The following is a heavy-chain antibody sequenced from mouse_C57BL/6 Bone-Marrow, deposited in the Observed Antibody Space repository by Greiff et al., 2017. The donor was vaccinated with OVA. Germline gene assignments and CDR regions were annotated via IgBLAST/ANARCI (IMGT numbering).Heavy chain of an antibody. V-gene: IGHV14-4*01. CDR1: GFNIKDDY. J-gene: IGHJ2*01. Sequence: EVQLQQSGAELVRPGASVKLSCTASGFNIKDDYMHWVKQRPEQGLEWIGWIDPENGDTEYASKFQGKATITAYTSSNTAYLQLSSLTSEDTAVYYCTTPLYEDYFDYWGQGTTLTVSS. CDR2: IDPENGDT. D-gene: IGHD2-3*01. CDR3: TTPLYEDYFDY.